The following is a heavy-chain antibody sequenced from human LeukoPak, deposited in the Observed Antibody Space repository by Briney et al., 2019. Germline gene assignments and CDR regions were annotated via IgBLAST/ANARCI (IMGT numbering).Heavy chain of an antibody. D-gene: IGHD6-19*01. CDR1: GGSISSYY. CDR3: ARSWQQWYFDY. Sequence: SETLSLTCTVSGGSISSYYWSWIRQPPGKGLEWIGYIYYSGSTNYNPSLKSRVTISVDTSKNQFSPKLSSVTAADTAVYYCARSWQQWYFDYWGQGTLVTVSS. CDR2: IYYSGST. J-gene: IGHJ4*02. V-gene: IGHV4-59*01.